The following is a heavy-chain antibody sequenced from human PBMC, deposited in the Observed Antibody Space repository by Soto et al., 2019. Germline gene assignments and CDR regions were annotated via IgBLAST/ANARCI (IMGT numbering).Heavy chain of an antibody. V-gene: IGHV4-59*01. J-gene: IGHJ4*02. CDR1: GGSISSYY. CDR2: IYYSGST. D-gene: IGHD3-22*01. Sequence: QVQLQESGPGLVKPSETLSLTCTVSGGSISSYYWSWIRQPPGKGLEWIGYIYYSGSTNYNPSLKSRVTISVDTSKNRFSLKLSSVTAADTAVYYCARSTYYYDSSGHNAYFDYWGQGTLVTVSS. CDR3: ARSTYYYDSSGHNAYFDY.